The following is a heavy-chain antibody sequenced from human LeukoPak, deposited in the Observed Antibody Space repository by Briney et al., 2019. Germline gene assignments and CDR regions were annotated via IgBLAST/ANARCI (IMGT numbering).Heavy chain of an antibody. Sequence: PSETLALTCTVSGGPISNNYWTWTPQPPGKGLEWIQYIDYSGSYNYNPSLKSRINISGDTSKWQLSLKLGSVTAADSAVYYCARVGALGGFDPWGQGILVTVSS. CDR3: ARVGALGGFDP. J-gene: IGHJ5*02. CDR1: GGPISNNY. V-gene: IGHV4-59*01. D-gene: IGHD3-10*01. CDR2: IDYSGSY.